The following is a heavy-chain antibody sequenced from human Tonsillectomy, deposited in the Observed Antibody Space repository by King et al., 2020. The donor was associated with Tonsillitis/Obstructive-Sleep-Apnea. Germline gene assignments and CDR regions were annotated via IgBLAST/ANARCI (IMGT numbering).Heavy chain of an antibody. J-gene: IGHJ4*02. V-gene: IGHV3-23*04. Sequence: VQLVESGGGLVQPGGSLRLSCAASGFTFSSYAVSWVRQAPGKGLEWVSSLSGSGDITFYADSVKGRFTISRDNSKTTLYLQMNSLRAEDTAVYYCASNQYHIFTGYSFRGIDYWGQGTLVTVSS. CDR1: GFTFSSYA. CDR3: ASNQYHIFTGYSFRGIDY. D-gene: IGHD3-9*01. CDR2: LSGSGDIT.